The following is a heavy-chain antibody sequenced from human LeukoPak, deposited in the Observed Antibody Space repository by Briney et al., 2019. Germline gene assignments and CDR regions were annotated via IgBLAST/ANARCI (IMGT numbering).Heavy chain of an antibody. CDR1: GFTFSSYA. CDR2: IKEDGSDK. D-gene: IGHD3-3*01. CDR3: VRESDVWSGPGIGRPLDV. Sequence: GGSLGLSCAASGFTFSSYAMSWVRQAPGRGLEWVANIKEDGSDKQYVDSVRGRFTISRDNAKNSVSLQMDGLRAEDTAVYHCVRESDVWSGPGIGRPLDVWGKGTTVTVSS. J-gene: IGHJ6*04. V-gene: IGHV3-7*01.